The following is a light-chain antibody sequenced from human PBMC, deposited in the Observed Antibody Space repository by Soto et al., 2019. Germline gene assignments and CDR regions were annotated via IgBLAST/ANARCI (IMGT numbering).Light chain of an antibody. CDR3: QQYGNSLPWT. Sequence: EIVLTQSPGTLSLSPGEGATLSCRASQIVSNNYLAWYQQKPGQAPRLLVYGASRRATGIPDRFSGSGSGTDFTLTISRLEPDDFALYYCQQYGNSLPWTFGQGTKVEI. J-gene: IGKJ1*01. V-gene: IGKV3-20*01. CDR2: GAS. CDR1: QIVSNNY.